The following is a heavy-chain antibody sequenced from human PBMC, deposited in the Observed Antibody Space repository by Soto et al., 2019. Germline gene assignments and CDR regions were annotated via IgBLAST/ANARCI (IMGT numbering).Heavy chain of an antibody. V-gene: IGHV3-23*01. CDR2: IGVSGGGT. J-gene: IGHJ4*02. Sequence: EVQLLESGGGLLQPGGSLRLSCAASGFTLSSYAMSWVRQAPGKGLEWVSGIGVSGGGTYFADSVKGRLTISRDNSKNTLYLQMNSLRAEDTAVYYCARVRYISGWAFDYWGQGTLVTVSS. CDR3: ARVRYISGWAFDY. D-gene: IGHD6-19*01. CDR1: GFTLSSYA.